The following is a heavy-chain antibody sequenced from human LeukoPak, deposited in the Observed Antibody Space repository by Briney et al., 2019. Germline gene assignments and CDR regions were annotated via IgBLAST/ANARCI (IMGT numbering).Heavy chain of an antibody. V-gene: IGHV3-13*04. CDR1: GFTFISYD. CDR2: IDTAGGT. CDR3: ARRRYGLGSYSDAFDI. Sequence: PGGSLRLSCAASGFTFISYDMHWVRQPTGKGPEWVSGIDTAGGTYYAGSVKGRFTISRENAKNSLSLQMNSLRAGDTAVYYCARRRYGLGSYSDAFDIWGQGTMVTVSS. J-gene: IGHJ3*02. D-gene: IGHD3-10*01.